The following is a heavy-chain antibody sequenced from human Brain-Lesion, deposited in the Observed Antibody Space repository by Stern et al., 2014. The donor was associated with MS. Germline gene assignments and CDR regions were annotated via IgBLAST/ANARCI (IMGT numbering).Heavy chain of an antibody. CDR3: ARVYNTIYGIVTQRGSGMDV. Sequence: EDQLVESGGGLVQPGGSLTISCTAAGFTFGNYWMTWVRQAPGKALEWVANIKEDGTEKNYVDSVKGRFSISRDNARNSLYLQMNSLRVEDTALYYCARVYNTIYGIVTQRGSGMDVWGQGTTVIVSS. CDR2: IKEDGTEK. D-gene: IGHD3-3*01. CDR1: GFTFGNYW. V-gene: IGHV3-7*01. J-gene: IGHJ6*02.